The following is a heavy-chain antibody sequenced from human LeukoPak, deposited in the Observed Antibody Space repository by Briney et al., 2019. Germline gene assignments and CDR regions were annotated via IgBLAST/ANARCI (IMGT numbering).Heavy chain of an antibody. Sequence: SETLSLTCTVSGGSISSYYWSWIRQPPGKGLVWIGYIYYSGSTNYNPSLKSRVTISVDTSKNQFSLKLSSVTAADTAVYYCARDTGGITMVRGGMDVWGKGTTVTVSS. V-gene: IGHV4-59*01. CDR1: GGSISSYY. CDR3: ARDTGGITMVRGGMDV. D-gene: IGHD3-10*01. J-gene: IGHJ6*04. CDR2: IYYSGST.